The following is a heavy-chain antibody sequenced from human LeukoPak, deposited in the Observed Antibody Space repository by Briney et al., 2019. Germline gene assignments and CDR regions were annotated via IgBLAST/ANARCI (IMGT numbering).Heavy chain of an antibody. CDR3: VRFSAAATKYYFDY. J-gene: IGHJ4*02. D-gene: IGHD2-15*01. V-gene: IGHV4-31*03. CDR1: GGSISSGGYY. CDR2: IYYSGST. Sequence: SETLSLTCTVSGGSISSGGYYWSWIRQHPGKGLEWIGYIYYSGSTYYNPSLKSRVTISVDTSKNQFSLKLSSVTAADTAVYYCVRFSAAATKYYFDYWGQGTLVTVSS.